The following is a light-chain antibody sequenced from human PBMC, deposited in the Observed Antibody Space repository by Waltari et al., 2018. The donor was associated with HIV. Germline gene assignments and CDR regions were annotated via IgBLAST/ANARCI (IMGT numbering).Light chain of an antibody. J-gene: IGLJ3*02. CDR2: NTN. Sequence: QTVVTQESSFSVSPGETVTLTCGLSSGSVSASYHPSWYQQTPGRAPRTLIYNTNTRSSGVPHRFSGSILGNKAALTITGAQADYESDYYCALYMGRGILWVFGGGTKLTV. CDR3: ALYMGRGILWV. CDR1: SGSVSASYH. V-gene: IGLV8-61*01.